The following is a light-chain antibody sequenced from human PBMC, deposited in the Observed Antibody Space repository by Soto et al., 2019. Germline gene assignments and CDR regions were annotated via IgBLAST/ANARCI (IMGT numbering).Light chain of an antibody. Sequence: ENVLTQSPGTLTLSPGERAALSCRASQSFGRHYLAWFQQKSGQAPRLVIYGASTRATGIPDRFSGSGSGTDFTLTISRLEPEDFAVYYCQQYGSSPITFGQGTRLEIK. V-gene: IGKV3-20*01. CDR3: QQYGSSPIT. CDR2: GAS. CDR1: QSFGRHY. J-gene: IGKJ5*01.